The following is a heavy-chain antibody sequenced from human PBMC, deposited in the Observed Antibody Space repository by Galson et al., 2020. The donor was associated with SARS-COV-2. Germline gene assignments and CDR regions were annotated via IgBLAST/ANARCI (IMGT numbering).Heavy chain of an antibody. CDR3: ARATSWGAFDI. CDR2: IYYSGST. Sequence: SETLSLTCTVSGGSIISVGYYWSWIRQHPGKGLEWIGYIYYSGSTYYNPSLKSRVTISVDTSKNQFSLKLSSVTAADTAVYYCARATSWGAFDIWGQRTMVTVSS. D-gene: IGHD2-2*01. V-gene: IGHV4-31*03. J-gene: IGHJ3*02. CDR1: GGSIISVGYY.